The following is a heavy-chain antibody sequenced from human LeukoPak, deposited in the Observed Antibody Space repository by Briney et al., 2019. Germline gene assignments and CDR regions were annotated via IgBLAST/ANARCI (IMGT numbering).Heavy chain of an antibody. D-gene: IGHD1-26*01. CDR2: ISSSSSYI. Sequence: PGGSLRLSCAASGFTFSSYSMNWVRQAPGKGLEWVSSISSSSSYIYYADSVKGRFTISRDNAKNSLYLQMNSLRAEDTAVYYCAKDQRELNHRRRYYFDYWGQGTLVTVSS. V-gene: IGHV3-21*01. J-gene: IGHJ4*02. CDR3: AKDQRELNHRRRYYFDY. CDR1: GFTFSSYS.